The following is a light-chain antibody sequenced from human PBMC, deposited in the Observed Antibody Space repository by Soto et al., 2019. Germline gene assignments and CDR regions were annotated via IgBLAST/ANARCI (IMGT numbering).Light chain of an antibody. Sequence: EIVLTQSPGTLSLSPGERATLSCRASQSVSSSYLAWYQQKPGQAPRLLIYGASSRATGIPDRFSGSGSGTDFTLTISRLEPEDFALYYCQQYADSPRTFGRGTKVDIK. J-gene: IGKJ1*01. CDR1: QSVSSSY. CDR2: GAS. V-gene: IGKV3-20*01. CDR3: QQYADSPRT.